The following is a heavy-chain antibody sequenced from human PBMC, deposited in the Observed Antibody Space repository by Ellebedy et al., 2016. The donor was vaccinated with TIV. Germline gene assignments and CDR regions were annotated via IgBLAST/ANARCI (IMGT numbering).Heavy chain of an antibody. CDR2: INQDGSQK. V-gene: IGHV3-7*01. CDR3: ATDGSYGDHLFPQHAFTI. Sequence: GGSLRLSCAASGFSFRSYWMSWVRQAPGKRLEWVANINQDGSQKYYVDSVKGRFTIARDSAKNSLYLQVNSLRVDDAAMYYCATDGSYGDHLFPQHAFTIWGQGTMVSVSS. D-gene: IGHD4-17*01. J-gene: IGHJ3*02. CDR1: GFSFRSYW.